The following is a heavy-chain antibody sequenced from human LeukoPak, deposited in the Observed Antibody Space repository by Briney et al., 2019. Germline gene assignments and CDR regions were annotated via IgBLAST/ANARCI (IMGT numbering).Heavy chain of an antibody. CDR2: IYYSGST. Sequence: PSETLSLTCTVSGGSISSGGYYWRWIRQHPGKGLEWIGYIYYSGSTYYNPSLKSRVTISVDTSKNRFSLKLSSVTAADTAVYYCARVLRSSGFGFDYWGQGTLVTVSS. J-gene: IGHJ4*02. CDR1: GGSISSGGYY. V-gene: IGHV4-31*03. CDR3: ARVLRSSGFGFDY. D-gene: IGHD3-22*01.